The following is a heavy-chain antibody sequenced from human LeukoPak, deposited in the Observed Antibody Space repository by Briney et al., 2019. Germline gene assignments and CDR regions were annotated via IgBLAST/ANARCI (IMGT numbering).Heavy chain of an antibody. J-gene: IGHJ4*02. CDR3: ARSGSYSMTFDY. V-gene: IGHV4-4*07. D-gene: IGHD3-10*01. Sequence: SETLSHTCTVSGGSISSYYWSWIRQPAGKGLEWIGRIYTSGSTNYNPSFKSRVTMSVDTSKNQFSLKLSSVTAADTAVYYCARSGSYSMTFDYWGQGTLVTVSS. CDR2: IYTSGST. CDR1: GGSISSYY.